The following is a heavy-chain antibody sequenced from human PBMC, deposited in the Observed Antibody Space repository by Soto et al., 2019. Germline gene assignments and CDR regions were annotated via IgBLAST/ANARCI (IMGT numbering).Heavy chain of an antibody. V-gene: IGHV3-30-3*01. CDR1: GFTFSSYA. CDR2: ISYDGSNK. Sequence: QVQLVESGGGVVQPGRSLRLSCAASGFTFSSYALHWVRLAPGKGLEWVAIISYDGSNKYYADSEKGRFTISRDNSKSTLYLQMNSLRVEDTAVYYCARDRATYYYGSGSYHDYWGQGTLVTVSS. J-gene: IGHJ4*02. CDR3: ARDRATYYYGSGSYHDY. D-gene: IGHD3-10*01.